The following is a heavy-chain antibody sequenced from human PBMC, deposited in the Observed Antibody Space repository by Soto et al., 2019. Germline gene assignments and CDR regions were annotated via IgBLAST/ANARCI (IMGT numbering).Heavy chain of an antibody. CDR1: GGTFSSYA. D-gene: IGHD3-3*01. CDR2: IIPIFGTA. J-gene: IGHJ6*02. V-gene: IGHV1-69*13. Sequence: SVKVSCKASGGTFSSYAISWVRQAPGQGLEWMGGIIPIFGTANYAQKFQSRVSITADESTSTAYMELSSLRSEDTAVYYCARGSGPEWGMDVWGQGTTVTVSS. CDR3: ARGSGPEWGMDV.